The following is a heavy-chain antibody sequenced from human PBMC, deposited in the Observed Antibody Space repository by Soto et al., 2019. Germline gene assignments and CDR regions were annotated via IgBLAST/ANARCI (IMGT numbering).Heavy chain of an antibody. CDR3: ARRGASSPPSDDYGDYDY. CDR2: IIPIFGTA. D-gene: IGHD4-17*01. Sequence: GASVKVSCKASGGTFSSYAISWVRQAPGQGLEWMGGIIPIFGTANYAQKFQGRVTITADESTSTAYMELSSLRSEDTAVYYCARRGASSPPSDDYGDYDYWGQGTRVTVSS. CDR1: GGTFSSYA. V-gene: IGHV1-69*13. J-gene: IGHJ4*02.